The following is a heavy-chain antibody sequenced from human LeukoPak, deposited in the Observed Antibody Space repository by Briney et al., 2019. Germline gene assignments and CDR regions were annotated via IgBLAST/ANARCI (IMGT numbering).Heavy chain of an antibody. CDR1: GGSISSYY. D-gene: IGHD4-17*01. V-gene: IGHV4-4*07. J-gene: IGHJ4*02. Sequence: PSKTLSLTCTVSGGSISSYYWSWIRQPAGKGLEWIGRIYTSGSTNYNPSLKSRVTMSVDTSKNQFSLKLSSVTAADTAVYYCARDRYGDSRLFGYFDYWGQGTLVTVSS. CDR2: IYTSGST. CDR3: ARDRYGDSRLFGYFDY.